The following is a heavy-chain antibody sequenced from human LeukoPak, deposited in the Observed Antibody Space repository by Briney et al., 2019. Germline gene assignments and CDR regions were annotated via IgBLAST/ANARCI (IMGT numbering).Heavy chain of an antibody. V-gene: IGHV3-73*01. D-gene: IGHD6-19*01. Sequence: GGSLRLSCAASGFTFSGSAMHWVRQASGKGLEWVGRIRSKANSYATAYAASVKGRFTISRDESKNTAYLQMNSLRPEDKAVYYCTTYSSGHHWGQGTLVTVSS. CDR1: GFTFSGSA. CDR3: TTYSSGHH. J-gene: IGHJ5*02. CDR2: IRSKANSYAT.